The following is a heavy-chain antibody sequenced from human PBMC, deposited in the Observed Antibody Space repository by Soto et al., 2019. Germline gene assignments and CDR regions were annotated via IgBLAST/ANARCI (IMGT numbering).Heavy chain of an antibody. J-gene: IGHJ4*02. V-gene: IGHV3-33*01. CDR3: ARDGSGSRPFDY. CDR2: IWYDGSNK. Sequence: QVQLVESGGGVVQPGRSLRLSCAASGFTFSSYGMHWVRQAPGKGLEWVAVIWYDGSNKYYADSVKGRFTISRDNSKNPLDRQMNSLRAEDTAVYYCARDGSGSRPFDYWGRGTLVTVSS. CDR1: GFTFSSYG. D-gene: IGHD1-26*01.